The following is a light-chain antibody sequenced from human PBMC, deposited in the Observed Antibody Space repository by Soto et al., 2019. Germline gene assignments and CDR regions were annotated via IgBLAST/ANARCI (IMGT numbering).Light chain of an antibody. Sequence: DIPMTQSPSALSASVGDRVTIPCRASESISSWLAWYQRKPGKAPELLIYEASSLESGVPSRFSGSGSGTEFTPTSSRQPPDVTATYCQHPYIFYWTFAQGTKVDIK. CDR2: EAS. CDR1: ESISSW. J-gene: IGKJ1*01. V-gene: IGKV1-5*01. CDR3: HPYIFYWT.